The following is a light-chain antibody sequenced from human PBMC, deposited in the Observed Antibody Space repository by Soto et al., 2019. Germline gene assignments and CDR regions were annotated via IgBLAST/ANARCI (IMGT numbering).Light chain of an antibody. J-gene: IGLJ1*01. Sequence: QSVLTQPASVSGSPGQSITISCTGTSSDVGGYNYVSWYQQHPGKAPKLMISEVSNRPSGVSNRFSGSKSANTASLTISGLQAEDEADYYCSSYTSISTDVFGTGTKATVL. V-gene: IGLV2-14*01. CDR1: SSDVGGYNY. CDR2: EVS. CDR3: SSYTSISTDV.